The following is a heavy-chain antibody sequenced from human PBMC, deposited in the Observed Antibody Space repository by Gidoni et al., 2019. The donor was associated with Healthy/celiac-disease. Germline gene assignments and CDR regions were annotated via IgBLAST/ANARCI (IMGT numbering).Heavy chain of an antibody. Sequence: QVQLQESGPGLVKPSGPLSLTCAVSGCSIRRRNWWSWVRQPPGKGLEWIGEIYHSGSTNYNPSLKSRVTISVDKSKNQFSLKLSSVTAADTAVYYCARCTEGSSSWYFRGWFDPWGQGTLVTVSS. V-gene: IGHV4-4*02. D-gene: IGHD6-13*01. CDR3: ARCTEGSSSWYFRGWFDP. CDR1: GCSIRRRNW. CDR2: IYHSGST. J-gene: IGHJ5*02.